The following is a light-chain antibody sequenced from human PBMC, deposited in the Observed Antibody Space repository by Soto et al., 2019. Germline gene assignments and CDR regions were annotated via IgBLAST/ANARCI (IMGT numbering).Light chain of an antibody. CDR3: QQYNNWWT. V-gene: IGKV3-15*01. CDR1: QSVDSN. J-gene: IGKJ1*01. CDR2: GAS. Sequence: EILMPQSPATLSVSPGERATLSCRASQSVDSNLAWYQQKPGQAPRLLIYGASTGATGISARFSGSGSGTEFTLTISSLQSEDFGVYYCQQYNNWWTVGQGTKVDIK.